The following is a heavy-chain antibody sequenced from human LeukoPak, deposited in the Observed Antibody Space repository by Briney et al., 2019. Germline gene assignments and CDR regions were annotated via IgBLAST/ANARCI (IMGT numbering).Heavy chain of an antibody. D-gene: IGHD3-22*01. CDR1: GGTFISYA. V-gene: IGHV1-69*13. J-gene: IGHJ4*02. CDR2: IIPIFGTA. Sequence: SVTVSFKASGGTFISYAISWVRQAPGQGLEWMGGIIPIFGTANYAQKFQGRVTITADESTSTAYMELSSLRSEDTAVYYCASGPGCYYDSSGYCAGDDYWGQGTLVTVSS. CDR3: ASGPGCYYDSSGYCAGDDY.